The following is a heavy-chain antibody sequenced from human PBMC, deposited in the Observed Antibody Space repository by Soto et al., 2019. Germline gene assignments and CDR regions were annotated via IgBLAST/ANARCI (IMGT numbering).Heavy chain of an antibody. V-gene: IGHV3-23*01. Sequence: EVQLFESGGALEHPGGSLRLSCAASGFAFSTYAMTWVRQAPGKGLEWVSVISGIGGSSYYAASVKGRFTISRDNSKNTLFLQMNGLRAEDTAVYYCAKVTKRAAAGRYEYYKYGMDVWGQGTTVTVSS. CDR3: AKVTKRAAAGRYEYYKYGMDV. CDR2: ISGIGGSS. CDR1: GFAFSTYA. D-gene: IGHD6-13*01. J-gene: IGHJ6*02.